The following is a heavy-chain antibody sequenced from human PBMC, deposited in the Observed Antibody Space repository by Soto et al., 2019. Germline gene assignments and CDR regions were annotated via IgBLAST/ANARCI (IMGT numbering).Heavy chain of an antibody. D-gene: IGHD2-21*01. Sequence: QVQLHQWGAGLLKPSETLSLTCGVSGGPLSDYNWNWIRQSPGKGPEWIGEINHKGDTNHSPSLKSRVTMSVDTTKSQFSLKLRSMTAEDTAVYYCATNTKFIFEYWGQGALVTVS. CDR2: INHKGDT. CDR3: ATNTKFIFEY. CDR1: GGPLSDYN. J-gene: IGHJ4*02. V-gene: IGHV4-34*01.